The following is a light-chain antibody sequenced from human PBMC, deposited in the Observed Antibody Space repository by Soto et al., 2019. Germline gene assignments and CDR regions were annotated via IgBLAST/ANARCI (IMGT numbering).Light chain of an antibody. J-gene: IGKJ2*01. V-gene: IGKV1-39*01. CDR3: QQSYSSVMYT. CDR1: QSISNH. Sequence: DIQMTQSPSSLSASVGDRVTVTCRASQSISNHLNWYQQKPGKAPKLLIYAASSLQSGVPSRFSGSGSGTDFTLTISSLQPEDFATYYCQQSYSSVMYTFGQVTKLEIK. CDR2: AAS.